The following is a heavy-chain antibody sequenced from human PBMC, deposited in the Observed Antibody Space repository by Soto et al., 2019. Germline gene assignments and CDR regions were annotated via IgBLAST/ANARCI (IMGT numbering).Heavy chain of an antibody. V-gene: IGHV5-51*01. CDR1: GYSFTSHW. CDR2: IYPGDSDT. D-gene: IGHD3-9*01. Sequence: RGESLKISCQASGYSFTSHWIAWVRQKPGKGLEWMGIIYPGDSDTRYSPSFQGQVTISADRSISTAYLQWSSLKASDTAMYYCARRDGAAHIFHGYFAPWFDTWGQGTLVTVSS. J-gene: IGHJ5*02. CDR3: ARRDGAAHIFHGYFAPWFDT.